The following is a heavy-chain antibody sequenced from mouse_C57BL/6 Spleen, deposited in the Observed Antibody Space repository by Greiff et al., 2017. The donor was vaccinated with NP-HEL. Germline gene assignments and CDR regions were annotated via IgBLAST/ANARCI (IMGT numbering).Heavy chain of an antibody. J-gene: IGHJ2*01. CDR2: IYPGDGDT. CDR1: GYAFSSSW. V-gene: IGHV1-82*01. Sequence: VQLQQSGPELVKPGASVKISCKASGYAFSSSWMNWVKQRPGKGLEWIGRIYPGDGDTNYNGKFKGKATLTADKSSSTAYMQLSSLTSEDSAVYFCARGGELSLDYFDYWGQGTTLTVSS. CDR3: ARGGELSLDYFDY. D-gene: IGHD6-1*01.